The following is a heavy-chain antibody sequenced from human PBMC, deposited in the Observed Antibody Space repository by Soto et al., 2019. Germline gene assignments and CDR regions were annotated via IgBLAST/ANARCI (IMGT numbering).Heavy chain of an antibody. D-gene: IGHD2-2*01. CDR1: GYSFTTYW. CDR2: IYPGDSDT. J-gene: IGHJ3*02. Sequence: GASLKISYKGSGYSFTTYWIGWERQMPGKGLELMGIIYPGDSDTRYSPSFQGQVTVSADKSISTAYLQWSSLKASDTAMYYCARRYCTSSTCPEDAFDIWGQGTMVTVSS. CDR3: ARRYCTSSTCPEDAFDI. V-gene: IGHV5-51*01.